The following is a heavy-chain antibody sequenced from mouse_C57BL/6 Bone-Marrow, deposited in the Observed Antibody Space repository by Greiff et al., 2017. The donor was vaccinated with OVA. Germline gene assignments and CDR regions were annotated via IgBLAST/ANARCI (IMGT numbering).Heavy chain of an antibody. Sequence: EVQLQQSGTVLARPGASVKMSCKTSGYTFTSYWMRWVKQRPGQGLEWIGDIYPGSGDTGYNEKFKGKAKLTAVKSASTAYMELRSLTNEDSAVYYCTRFRHRRLHAKDYWGQGTSVTVSA. J-gene: IGHJ4*01. CDR1: GYTFTSYW. CDR3: TRFRHRRLHAKDY. D-gene: IGHD3-2*02. V-gene: IGHV1-5*01. CDR2: IYPGSGDT.